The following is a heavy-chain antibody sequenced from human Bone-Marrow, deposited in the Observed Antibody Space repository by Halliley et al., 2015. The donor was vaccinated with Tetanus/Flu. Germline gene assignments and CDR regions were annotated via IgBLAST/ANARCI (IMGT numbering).Heavy chain of an antibody. V-gene: IGHV3-7*03. D-gene: IGHD2-2*01. J-gene: IGHJ4*02. CDR3: ARLLGFCSSPNCFSPPPFDY. Sequence: SLRLSCAASGFTFSGYWMSWVRQAPGKGLEWVANIKVDGRQTYYEDSVKGRFTISRDNAKNSLFLQMNSLRAEDTAVYYCARLLGFCSSPNCFSPPPFDYWGPGTLVTLSS. CDR1: GFTFSGYW. CDR2: IKVDGRQT.